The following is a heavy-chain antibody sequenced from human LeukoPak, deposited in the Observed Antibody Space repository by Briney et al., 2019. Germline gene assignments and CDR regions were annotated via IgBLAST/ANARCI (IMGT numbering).Heavy chain of an antibody. CDR2: TSGNADTT. D-gene: IGHD1-26*01. J-gene: IGHJ4*02. CDR1: GFTFSSYA. Sequence: GGSLRLSCVASGFTFSSYAMTWVRQAPRKGLQWVSGTSGNADTTFDADSVKGRFTISRDNSKSTLYLQMNSLRADDTAVYYCAKVIVGATLTLNHYYFDYWGQGTLVTVSS. CDR3: AKVIVGATLTLNHYYFDY. V-gene: IGHV3-23*01.